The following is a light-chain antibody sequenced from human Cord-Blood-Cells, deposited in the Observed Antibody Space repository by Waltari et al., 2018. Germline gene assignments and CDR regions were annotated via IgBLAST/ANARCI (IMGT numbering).Light chain of an antibody. Sequence: EIVMTQYPAPLSVYPGERATLSCRASRSVRGDLAWDQQKPGQAPRLLISGASTRATGIPARFSGSGSGTECTLTISSLQSEDFAVYYCQQYNNWPWTFGQGTKVEIK. CDR1: RSVRGD. J-gene: IGKJ1*01. V-gene: IGKV3-15*01. CDR2: GAS. CDR3: QQYNNWPWT.